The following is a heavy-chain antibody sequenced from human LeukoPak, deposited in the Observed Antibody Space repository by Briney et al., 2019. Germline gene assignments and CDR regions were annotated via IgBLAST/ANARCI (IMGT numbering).Heavy chain of an antibody. V-gene: IGHV1-8*01. CDR3: ARVEGGSGSYYPPFDY. J-gene: IGHJ4*02. CDR1: GYTFTSYD. Sequence: ASVKVSCKASGYTFTSYDINWVRQATGQGLEWMGWMNPNSGNTGYAQKFQGRVTMTRNTSISTAYMELSNLRSEDTAVYYCARVEGGSGSYYPPFDYWGQGTLVTVSS. D-gene: IGHD3-10*01. CDR2: MNPNSGNT.